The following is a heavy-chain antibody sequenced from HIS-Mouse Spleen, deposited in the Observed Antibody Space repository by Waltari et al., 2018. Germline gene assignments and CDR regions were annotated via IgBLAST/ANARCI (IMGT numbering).Heavy chain of an antibody. CDR3: ARGRSSWYYFDY. V-gene: IGHV1-2*02. D-gene: IGHD6-13*01. CDR1: GYTFTGYY. J-gene: IGHJ4*02. CDR2: GNPNSGGT. Sequence: QVQLVQSGAEVKKPGASVKVSCKASGYTFTGYYMHWVRQAPGQGLEWMGWGNPNSGGTNYAQKVQGRVTMTRDTSISTAYMELSRLRSDDTAVYYWARGRSSWYYFDYWGQGTLVTVSS.